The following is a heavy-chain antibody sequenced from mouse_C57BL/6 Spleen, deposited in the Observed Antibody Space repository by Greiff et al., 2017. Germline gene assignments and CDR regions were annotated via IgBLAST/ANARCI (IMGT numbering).Heavy chain of an antibody. CDR2: INPSSGYT. CDR3: ASPYYYGRGFAY. D-gene: IGHD1-1*01. V-gene: IGHV1-7*01. J-gene: IGHJ3*01. Sequence: VQLQQSGAELAKPGASVKLSCKASGYTFTSYWMHWVKQRPGQGLEWIGYINPSSGYTKYNQKFKGKSTLTADKSSSTAYMQLSSLTYEDSAVYYCASPYYYGRGFAYWGQGTLVTVSA. CDR1: GYTFTSYW.